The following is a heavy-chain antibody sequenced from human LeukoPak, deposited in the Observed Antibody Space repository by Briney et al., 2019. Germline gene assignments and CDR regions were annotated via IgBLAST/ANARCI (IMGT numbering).Heavy chain of an antibody. CDR3: ARAESYFPDY. Sequence: GGSLRLSCAASGFTFNNYSMNWVRQAPGKGLEWVSSISSRSSYIYYADSVKGRFTISRDNAKYSLYLQMSSLRAEDTAVYYCARAESYFPDYWGQGTLVTVSS. J-gene: IGHJ4*02. CDR2: ISSRSSYI. D-gene: IGHD3-10*01. V-gene: IGHV3-21*01. CDR1: GFTFNNYS.